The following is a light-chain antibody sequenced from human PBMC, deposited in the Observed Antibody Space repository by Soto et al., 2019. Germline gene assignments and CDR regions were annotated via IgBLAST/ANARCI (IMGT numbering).Light chain of an antibody. CDR3: QQYGSSPRT. CDR1: QSVSTSY. J-gene: IGKJ1*01. V-gene: IGKV3-20*01. Sequence: EIVLTQSPGTLSLYPGERATPXXRASQSVSTSYVAWYQQKFGQAPRFXIYDAFSRATGIPDRFSASGSGTDFTLTISRLEPEDFAVYYCQQYGSSPRTFGQGTKVDI. CDR2: DAF.